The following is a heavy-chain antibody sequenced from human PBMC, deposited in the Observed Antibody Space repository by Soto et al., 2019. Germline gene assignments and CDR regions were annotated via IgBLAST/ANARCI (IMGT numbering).Heavy chain of an antibody. CDR1: GFSLTCYY. CDR2: INAHSGGT. D-gene: IGHD2-2*03. CDR3: GRDLARHYAYWIDA. Sequence: GASVTVSCTASGFSLTCYYIRLLRQATGQGLEWMGWINAHSGGTEYAQKFQGRVTLTRDTSIATADLTLTSLTSDDTALYYCGRDLARHYAYWIDAWGQGTQVTVSS. J-gene: IGHJ5*02. V-gene: IGHV1-2*02.